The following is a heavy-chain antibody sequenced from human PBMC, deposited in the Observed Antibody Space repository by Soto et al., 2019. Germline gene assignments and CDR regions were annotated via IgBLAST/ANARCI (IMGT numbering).Heavy chain of an antibody. Sequence: PSETLSLTCAVSGGSISSGDYSWNWIRQPPGKGLEWIGYIYYSGSTYYNPSLKSRVTISVDTSKNQFSLKLSSVTAADTAVYYCARWPQLEPRFDYWGQGTLVTVSS. CDR2: IYYSGST. V-gene: IGHV4-31*11. CDR1: GGSISSGDYS. CDR3: ARWPQLEPRFDY. J-gene: IGHJ4*02. D-gene: IGHD1-1*01.